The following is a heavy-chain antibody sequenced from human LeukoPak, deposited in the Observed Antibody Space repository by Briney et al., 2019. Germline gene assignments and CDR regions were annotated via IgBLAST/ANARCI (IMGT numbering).Heavy chain of an antibody. D-gene: IGHD5-12*01. CDR1: GFTFSSYG. Sequence: PGGSLRLSCAASGFTFSSYGMHWVRQAPGKGLEGGAVIWYDGSNKYYADSVKGRFTISRDNSKNTLYLQMNSLRAEDTAVYYCARGMGSGYDPQFDYWGQGTLVTVSS. CDR3: ARGMGSGYDPQFDY. CDR2: IWYDGSNK. J-gene: IGHJ4*02. V-gene: IGHV3-33*01.